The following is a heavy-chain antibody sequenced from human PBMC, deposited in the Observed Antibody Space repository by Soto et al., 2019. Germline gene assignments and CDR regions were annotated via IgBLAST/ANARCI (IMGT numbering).Heavy chain of an antibody. J-gene: IGHJ6*02. Sequence: SVKVSCKASGCTFSSYAISWVRQAPGQGLEWMGGIIPIFGTANYAQKFQGRVTITADESTSTAYMELSSLRSEDTAVYYCARDRDYGSGSYLYYYYGMDVWGQGTTVTVSS. V-gene: IGHV1-69*13. D-gene: IGHD3-10*01. CDR2: IIPIFGTA. CDR3: ARDRDYGSGSYLYYYYGMDV. CDR1: GCTFSSYA.